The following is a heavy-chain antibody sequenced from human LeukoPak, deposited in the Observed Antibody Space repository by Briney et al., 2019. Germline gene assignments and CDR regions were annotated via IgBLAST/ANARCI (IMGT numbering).Heavy chain of an antibody. CDR3: ARLADCSSSSCRSFDY. D-gene: IGHD2-2*01. J-gene: IGHJ4*02. CDR2: INPNSGFT. Sequence: GVSVTVSCKASGYPFTGYYLHWVRQAPGQGLEWMGWINPNSGFTNYAQKFQGRVTMTRDTSISTAYMELSRLRSDDTAVYYCARLADCSSSSCRSFDYWGQGTLVTVSS. CDR1: GYPFTGYY. V-gene: IGHV1-2*02.